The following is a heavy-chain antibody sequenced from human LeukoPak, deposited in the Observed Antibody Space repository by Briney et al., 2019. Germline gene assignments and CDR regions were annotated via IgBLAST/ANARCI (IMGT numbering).Heavy chain of an antibody. V-gene: IGHV4-39*07. D-gene: IGHD4-23*01. J-gene: IGHJ5*02. Sequence: SETLSLTCTVSGGSISSDTYYWGWIRQPPGKGLEWIGSIYYSGNTYYNPSLKNRITISLDTSSNQFSLKLSSVTAADTAVYYCARDPKSDYGGNSYWFDPWGQGTLVTVSS. CDR3: ARDPKSDYGGNSYWFDP. CDR1: GGSISSDTYY. CDR2: IYYSGNT.